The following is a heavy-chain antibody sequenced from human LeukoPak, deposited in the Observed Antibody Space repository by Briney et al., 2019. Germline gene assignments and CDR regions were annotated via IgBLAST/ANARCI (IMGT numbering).Heavy chain of an antibody. J-gene: IGHJ3*02. D-gene: IGHD3-10*01. CDR2: ISWDGGST. CDR1: GFTFSSYT. V-gene: IGHV3-43*01. CDR3: AKDITRRGSDAFDI. Sequence: PGGSLRLSCAASGFTFSSYTMHWVRQAPGKGLEWVSLISWDGGSTYYADSVKGRFTISRDNSKNSLYLQMNSLRTEDTALYYCAKDITRRGSDAFDIWGQGTMVTVSS.